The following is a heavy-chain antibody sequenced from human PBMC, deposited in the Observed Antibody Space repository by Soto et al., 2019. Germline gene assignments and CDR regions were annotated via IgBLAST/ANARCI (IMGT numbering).Heavy chain of an antibody. CDR3: AGGGGANDY. CDR2: ISAYNGNT. Sequence: QVQLVQSGAEVKKPGASVKVSCKTSGYTFTTYGITWVRQAPGQGLEWMGWISAYNGNTKYAQKFQGRVTMTTDTTTSKEYMELRSLRSDDTAVYYCAGGGGANDYWGQGPPVTVSS. CDR1: GYTFTTYG. J-gene: IGHJ4*02. D-gene: IGHD1-26*01. V-gene: IGHV1-18*01.